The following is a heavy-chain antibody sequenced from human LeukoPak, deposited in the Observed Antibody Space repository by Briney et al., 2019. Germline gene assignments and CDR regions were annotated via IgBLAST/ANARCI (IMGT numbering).Heavy chain of an antibody. CDR1: GDSVSSQSGA. V-gene: IGHV6-1*01. D-gene: IGHD6-19*01. CDR3: ARDGTVAGTFDY. Sequence: SQTLSLTCAISGDSVSSQSGAWNWIRQSPSRGLEWLGRTYYRSKWYYEYAVSLKSRVTMIPDTSKNQFSLQLNSVTPEDTAVYYCARDGTVAGTFDYWGQGTLVTVSS. J-gene: IGHJ4*02. CDR2: TYYRSKWYY.